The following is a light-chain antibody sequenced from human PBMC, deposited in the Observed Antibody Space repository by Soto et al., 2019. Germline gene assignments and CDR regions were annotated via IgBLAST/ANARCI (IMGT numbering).Light chain of an antibody. CDR1: SSDVGGYNY. V-gene: IGLV2-14*01. CDR3: SSYTSRG. CDR2: EVS. Sequence: QSALTQPASVTGSPGQTNTISCTGTSSDVGGYNYVSGYQQHPGKAPKLMIYEVSNRPSGVSNRFSGSKSGNTASLIISGLQAEDEADYYCSSYTSRGFGTGTKVTVL. J-gene: IGLJ1*01.